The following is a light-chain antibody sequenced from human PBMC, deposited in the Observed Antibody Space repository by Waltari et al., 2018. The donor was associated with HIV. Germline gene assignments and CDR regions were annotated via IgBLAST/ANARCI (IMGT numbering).Light chain of an antibody. CDR3: CSYTVNSTGV. V-gene: IGLV2-14*03. CDR2: DVN. J-gene: IGLJ1*01. CDR1: SGDIGTYKY. Sequence: QSALTQPASVSGSPGQSIAISCTGTSGDIGTYKYVSWYQQHTGKVPKLIIYDVNVRPSGVSDRFSGSKSSNTATLTISGLHSDDEADYYCCSYTVNSTGVFGAGTKITV.